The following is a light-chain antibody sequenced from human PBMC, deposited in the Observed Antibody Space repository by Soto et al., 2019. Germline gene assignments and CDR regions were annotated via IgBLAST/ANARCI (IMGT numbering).Light chain of an antibody. CDR2: GNT. V-gene: IGLV1-40*01. CDR3: QLWDSNSDHVV. CDR1: GSSLGAGYD. J-gene: IGLJ2*01. Sequence: QSVLTQPPSVSGAPGQWVTISCTGSGSSLGAGYDVHWYQQLPGTAPKLLIYGNTNRPSGVPDRFSGSNSGNTAALTISRVEAGDEADYYCQLWDSNSDHVVFGGGTKLTVL.